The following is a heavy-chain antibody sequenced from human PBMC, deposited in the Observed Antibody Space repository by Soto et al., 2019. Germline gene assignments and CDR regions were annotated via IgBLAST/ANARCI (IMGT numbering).Heavy chain of an antibody. J-gene: IGHJ3*02. D-gene: IGHD3-22*01. CDR3: ARDSRGSSMIVVTGAFDI. CDR1: GFTFSSYA. CDR2: ISYAGSNK. Sequence: GGSLRLSCAASGFTFSSYAMHWVRQAPGKGLEWVAVISYAGSNKYYADSVKGRFTISRDNSKNTLYLQMNSLRAEDTAVYYCARDSRGSSMIVVTGAFDIWGQGTMVTVSS. V-gene: IGHV3-30-3*01.